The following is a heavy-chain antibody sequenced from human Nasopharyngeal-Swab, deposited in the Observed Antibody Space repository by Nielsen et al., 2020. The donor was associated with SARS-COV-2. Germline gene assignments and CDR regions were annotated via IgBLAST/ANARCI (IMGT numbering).Heavy chain of an antibody. V-gene: IGHV4-59*12. J-gene: IGHJ4*02. Sequence: SETLSLTCTVSGGSISSYYWSWIRQPPGKGLEWIGYIYYSGSTNYNPSLKSRVPISVDTSKNQFSLKLSSVTAADTAVYYCARGPIQLWSNFDYWGQGTLVTVSS. D-gene: IGHD5-18*01. CDR3: ARGPIQLWSNFDY. CDR1: GGSISSYY. CDR2: IYYSGST.